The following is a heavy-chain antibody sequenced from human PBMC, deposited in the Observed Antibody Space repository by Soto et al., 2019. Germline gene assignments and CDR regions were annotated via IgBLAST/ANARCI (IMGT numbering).Heavy chain of an antibody. CDR3: AKGAGSLNYFSNYYTDV. V-gene: IGHV3-23*01. Sequence: GGSLRLSCVASGFTFSSYAMTWVRQAPGKGLEWVSAISGSGGSRYYADSVKGRLTISRDNSRDTLYLQLNSLRAEDTAVYYCAKGAGSLNYFSNYYTDVWGKGTTVTVSS. CDR2: ISGSGGSR. J-gene: IGHJ6*03. CDR1: GFTFSSYA.